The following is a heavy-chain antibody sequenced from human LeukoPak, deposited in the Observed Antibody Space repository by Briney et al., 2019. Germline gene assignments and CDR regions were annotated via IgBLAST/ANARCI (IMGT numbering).Heavy chain of an antibody. D-gene: IGHD3-3*01. Sequence: GASVKVSCKASGYTFTSYDIHWVRQATGQGLEWMGWMNPNSGNTGYAQKFQGRVTITRNTSISTAYMELSSLRSEDTAVYYCARGITIFGVVSAFFDYWGQGTMVTVSS. CDR2: MNPNSGNT. CDR3: ARGITIFGVVSAFFDY. CDR1: GYTFTSYD. J-gene: IGHJ4*02. V-gene: IGHV1-8*03.